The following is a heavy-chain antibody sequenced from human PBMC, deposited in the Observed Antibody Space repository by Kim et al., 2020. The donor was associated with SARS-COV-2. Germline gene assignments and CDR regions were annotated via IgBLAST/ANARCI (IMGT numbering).Heavy chain of an antibody. D-gene: IGHD1-7*01. CDR2: IGSGGVNT. CDR3: ARTNNLDS. V-gene: IGHV3-23*01. J-gene: IGHJ4*02. Sequence: LSCAAAGFTLSSDAMNWVRQAPGKGLEWVATIGSGGVNTFYADSVKGRFTISRDTSKNTLYLQMNSLRAEDTALYYCARTNNLDSWGQGTLAT. CDR1: GFTLSSDA.